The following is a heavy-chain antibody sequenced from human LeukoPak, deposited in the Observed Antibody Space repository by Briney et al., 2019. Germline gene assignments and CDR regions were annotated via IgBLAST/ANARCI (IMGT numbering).Heavy chain of an antibody. Sequence: PGGSLRLSCAASGFTFSSYAMHWVRQAPGKGLEWVAVISYDGGNKYYADSVKGRFTISRDNSKNTLYLQMNSLRAEDTAVYYCARGNIVVVVAATRPHGYFDYWGQGTLVTVSS. CDR1: GFTFSSYA. CDR3: ARGNIVVVVAATRPHGYFDY. V-gene: IGHV3-30-3*01. J-gene: IGHJ4*02. D-gene: IGHD2-15*01. CDR2: ISYDGGNK.